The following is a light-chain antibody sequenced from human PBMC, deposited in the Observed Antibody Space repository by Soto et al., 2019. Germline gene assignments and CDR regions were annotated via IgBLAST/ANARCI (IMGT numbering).Light chain of an antibody. J-gene: IGLJ3*02. V-gene: IGLV2-14*01. CDR3: SSYTSSSLGV. CDR1: SSDVGGYNY. Sequence: QSALTQPASVSGSPGQSITISRTGTSSDVGGYNYVSWYQQHPGKAPKLMIYEVSNRPSGVSNRFSGSKSGNTASLTISGLQAEDEADYYCSSYTSSSLGVFGGGTKLTVL. CDR2: EVS.